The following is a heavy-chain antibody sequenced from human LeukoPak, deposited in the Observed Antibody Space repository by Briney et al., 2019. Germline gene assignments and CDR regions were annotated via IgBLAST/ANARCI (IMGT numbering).Heavy chain of an antibody. J-gene: IGHJ4*02. CDR2: ISSSGSTI. D-gene: IGHD1-26*01. CDR1: GFTFSDYY. V-gene: IGHV3-11*01. Sequence: GGSLRLSCAASGFTFSDYYMSWIRQAPGKGLEWVSYISSSGSTIYYADSVKGRFTISRDLSKNTLYLQMNSLRAEDTALYYCARKYSGTNPFDYWGQGTLVTVSS. CDR3: ARKYSGTNPFDY.